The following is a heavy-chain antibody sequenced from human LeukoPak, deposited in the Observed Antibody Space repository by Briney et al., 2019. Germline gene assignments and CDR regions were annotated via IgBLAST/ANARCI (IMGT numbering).Heavy chain of an antibody. V-gene: IGHV4-39*01. J-gene: IGHJ4*02. CDR3: TRQKTYYGSGSSFDY. D-gene: IGHD3-10*01. CDR1: GGSISSSSYY. Sequence: SETLSLTCTVSGGSISSSSYYWGWIRQPPGKGLEWIGNIYYSGSTYYNPSLKSRVTMSVDTSKNEFSLKLSSATAADTAIYYCTRQKTYYGSGSSFDYWGQGTLVTVSS. CDR2: IYYSGST.